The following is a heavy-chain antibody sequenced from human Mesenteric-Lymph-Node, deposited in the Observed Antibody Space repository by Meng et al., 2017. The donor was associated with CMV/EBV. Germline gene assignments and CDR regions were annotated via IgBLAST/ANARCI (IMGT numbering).Heavy chain of an antibody. CDR1: GFTFSDYY. J-gene: IGHJ4*02. CDR3: ARDLGGYSGYDFDY. CDR2: TWFDGSNK. V-gene: IGHV3-33*08. D-gene: IGHD5-12*01. Sequence: ASGFTFSDYYMSWIRQAPGKGLKWVAVTWFDGSNKFHADSVKGRFTISRDNSKNTLYLQMNSLRVEDTAVYYCARDLGGYSGYDFDYWGQGTLVTVSS.